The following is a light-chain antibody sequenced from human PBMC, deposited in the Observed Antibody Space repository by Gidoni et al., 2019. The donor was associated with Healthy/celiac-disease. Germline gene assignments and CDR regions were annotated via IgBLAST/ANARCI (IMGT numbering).Light chain of an antibody. CDR2: DVS. CDR1: SSDVGGYHY. V-gene: IGLV2-14*03. CDR3: SSYTSSSTQV. J-gene: IGLJ1*01. Sequence: QSALTQPASVSGPPGQSITISCTGTSSDVGGYHYVSWYQKHPGKAPKLMIYDVSNRPSGVSNRFSCSTSGNTASLTISGLQAEDEADYYCSSYTSSSTQVFGTGTKVTVL.